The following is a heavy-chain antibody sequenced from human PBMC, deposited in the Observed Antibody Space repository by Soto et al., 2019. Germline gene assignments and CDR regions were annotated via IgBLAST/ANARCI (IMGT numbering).Heavy chain of an antibody. CDR1: GFTFSSYA. V-gene: IGHV3-23*01. CDR3: AKSKGYCSSTSCYEGYYYDGMDV. Sequence: EVQLLESGGGLVQPGGSLRLSCAASGFTFSSYAMSWVRQAPGKGLEWVSAISGSGGSTYYADSVKGRFTISRDNSKNTLYLQMNSLRAEDTAVYYCAKSKGYCSSTSCYEGYYYDGMDVWGQGTTVTVSS. D-gene: IGHD2-2*01. J-gene: IGHJ6*02. CDR2: ISGSGGST.